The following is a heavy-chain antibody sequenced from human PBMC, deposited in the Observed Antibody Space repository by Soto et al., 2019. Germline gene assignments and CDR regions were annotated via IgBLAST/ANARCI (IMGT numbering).Heavy chain of an antibody. CDR2: ISYDGSNK. D-gene: IGHD2-15*01. Sequence: GGSLRLSCAASGFTFSSYGMHWVRQAPGKGLEWVAVISYDGSNKYYADSVKGRFTISRDNSKNTLYLQMNSLRAEDTAVYYCAKGRLLVDYYYYYMDVWGKGTTVTVSS. J-gene: IGHJ6*03. CDR1: GFTFSSYG. V-gene: IGHV3-30*18. CDR3: AKGRLLVDYYYYYMDV.